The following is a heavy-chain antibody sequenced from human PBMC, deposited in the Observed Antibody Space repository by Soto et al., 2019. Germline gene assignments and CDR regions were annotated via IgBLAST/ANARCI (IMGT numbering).Heavy chain of an antibody. Sequence: GGSLRLSCASAEFTVSSFWMHLVRQAPGKGLVWVSRINSDGSSATYADSVKGRVTISRDNAKNTLYLQMSSLRAEDTAVYYCARNRQVTMVRGVSPYYFDYWGQGTLVTVSS. CDR3: ARNRQVTMVRGVSPYYFDY. V-gene: IGHV3-74*01. J-gene: IGHJ4*02. CDR1: EFTVSSFW. CDR2: INSDGSSA. D-gene: IGHD3-10*01.